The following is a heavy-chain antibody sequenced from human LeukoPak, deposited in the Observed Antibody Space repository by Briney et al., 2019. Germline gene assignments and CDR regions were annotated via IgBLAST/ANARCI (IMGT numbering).Heavy chain of an antibody. J-gene: IGHJ6*03. CDR3: ARAPGNGDYYYYYYMDV. CDR1: GFTFSSNW. Sequence: GGSLRLSCTASGFTFSSNWMSWVRQAPGKGLEWVATIKQDGSDKYYVDSAKGRFTISRDNAKNSLYLQMNSLRAEDTAVYYCARAPGNGDYYYYYYMDVWGKGTTVTVSS. D-gene: IGHD1-26*01. V-gene: IGHV3-7*01. CDR2: IKQDGSDK.